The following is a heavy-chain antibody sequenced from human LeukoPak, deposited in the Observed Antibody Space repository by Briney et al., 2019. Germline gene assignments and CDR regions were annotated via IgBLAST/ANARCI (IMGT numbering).Heavy chain of an antibody. CDR1: GFTFSSYS. J-gene: IGHJ5*02. Sequence: GGSLRLSCAASGFTFSSYSMNWVRQAPGKGLEWVSYISSSSSTIYYADSVKGRFTISRDNAKNSLYLQMNSLRAEDTAVYYCARTGTTYWFDPWGQGTLVTVSS. CDR2: ISSSSSTI. D-gene: IGHD1-7*01. V-gene: IGHV3-48*01. CDR3: ARTGTTYWFDP.